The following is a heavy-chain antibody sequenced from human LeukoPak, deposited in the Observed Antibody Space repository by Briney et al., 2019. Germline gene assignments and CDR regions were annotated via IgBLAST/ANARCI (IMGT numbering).Heavy chain of an antibody. V-gene: IGHV1-2*02. J-gene: IGHJ6*03. CDR2: INPNSGGT. D-gene: IGHD4/OR15-4a*01. CDR1: GYTFTDYF. CDR3: ARGGAPIYYYYIDV. Sequence: ASVKVSCKASGYTFTDYFMHRVRQAPGQGLEWMGWINPNSGGTNYAQKFQGRVTMTRDTSINTAYMELSRLRSDDTAVYYCARGGAPIYYYYIDVWGKGTTVTVSS.